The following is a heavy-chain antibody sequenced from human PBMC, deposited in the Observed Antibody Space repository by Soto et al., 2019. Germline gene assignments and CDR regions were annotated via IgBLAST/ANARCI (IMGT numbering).Heavy chain of an antibody. Sequence: SETLSLTCTVSGGSISSGDFYWNWIRQSQGKGLEWIGYISHSGSAYYNPSLKSRTAISLDTSKNHFSLELSSVAAADAAVYYCARFFFGDYSSLGVLYHWGQGTRVPVSS. CDR1: GGSISSGDFY. CDR2: ISHSGSA. CDR3: ARFFFGDYSSLGVLYH. D-gene: IGHD4-4*01. V-gene: IGHV4-30-4*08. J-gene: IGHJ1*01.